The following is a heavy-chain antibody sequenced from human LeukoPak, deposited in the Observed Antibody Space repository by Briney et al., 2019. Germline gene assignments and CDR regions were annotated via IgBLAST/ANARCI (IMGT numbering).Heavy chain of an antibody. CDR1: GYTFSSYA. D-gene: IGHD5-24*01. J-gene: IGHJ4*02. CDR2: ISYDGSNK. Sequence: GGSLRLSCAASGYTFSSYAMHWVRQAPGKGLEWVAVISYDGSNKYYADSVKGRFTISRDDSQNTLYLHTNSLRTEDTAVYYCAREQSRDDYSYDYRGQGTLVTVSS. CDR3: AREQSRDDYSYDY. V-gene: IGHV3-30*04.